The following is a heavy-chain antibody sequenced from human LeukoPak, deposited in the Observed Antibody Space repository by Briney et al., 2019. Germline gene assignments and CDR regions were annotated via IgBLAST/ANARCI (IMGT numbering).Heavy chain of an antibody. CDR3: ARGFYGDPGYYYYMDV. J-gene: IGHJ6*03. CDR2: IIPIFGTA. D-gene: IGHD4-17*01. V-gene: IGHV1-69*13. Sequence: SVKVSCKASGGTFSSYAISWVRQAPGQGLEWMGGIIPIFGTANYAQKFQGRVTITADESTSTAYMELSSLRSEDTAVYYCARGFYGDPGYYYYMDVWGIGTTVTVSS. CDR1: GGTFSSYA.